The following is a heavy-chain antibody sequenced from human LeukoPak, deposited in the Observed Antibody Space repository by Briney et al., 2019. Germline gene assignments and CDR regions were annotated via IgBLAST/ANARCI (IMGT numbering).Heavy chain of an antibody. D-gene: IGHD3-3*01. CDR2: IYTSGST. V-gene: IGHV4-61*02. Sequence: SETLSLTCTVSGGSISSGSYYWSWIRQPAGKGLEWIGRIYTSGSTNYNPSLKSRVTISVDTSKTQFSLKLRSVTAADTAVYYCARDKVVTIFGVAPGYMDVWGKGTTVTVSS. CDR1: GGSISSGSYY. J-gene: IGHJ6*03. CDR3: ARDKVVTIFGVAPGYMDV.